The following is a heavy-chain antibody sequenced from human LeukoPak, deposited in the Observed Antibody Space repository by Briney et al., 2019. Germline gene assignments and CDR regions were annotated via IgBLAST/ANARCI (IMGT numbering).Heavy chain of an antibody. CDR3: ARSHDSSGYTNVAFDY. Sequence: GGSLRLSCVASGFTFDNYGMRWVRQAPGKGLEWVSGINWNGGSTGYADSAKGRFTISRDNAKNSLYLQMNSLRAEDTALYYCARSHDSSGYTNVAFDYWGQGTLVTVSS. J-gene: IGHJ4*02. CDR2: INWNGGST. D-gene: IGHD3-22*01. CDR1: GFTFDNYG. V-gene: IGHV3-20*04.